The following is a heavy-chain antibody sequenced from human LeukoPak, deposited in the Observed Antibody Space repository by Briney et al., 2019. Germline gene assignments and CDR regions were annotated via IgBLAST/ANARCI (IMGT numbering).Heavy chain of an antibody. CDR3: ARVSPDVYYYYYGMDV. CDR2: IYYSGST. J-gene: IGHJ6*02. V-gene: IGHV4-30-4*01. Sequence: PSQTLSLTCTASGGSINSGGYYWSWIRQPPGKGLEWIGYIYYSGSTYYNPSLKSRVTISVDTSKNQFSLKLSSVTAADTAVYYCARVSPDVYYYYYGMDVWGQGTTVTVSS. CDR1: GGSINSGGYY.